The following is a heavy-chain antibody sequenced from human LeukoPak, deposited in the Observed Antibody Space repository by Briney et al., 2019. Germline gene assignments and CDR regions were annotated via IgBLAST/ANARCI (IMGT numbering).Heavy chain of an antibody. J-gene: IGHJ4*02. D-gene: IGHD3-22*01. V-gene: IGHV1-2*02. CDR2: INPNSGGT. CDR3: ARDTQPVADSSCYYAKYQFDY. CDR1: GYTFTGYY. Sequence: ASVKVSCKASGYTFTGYYMHWVRQAPGQGLEWMGWINPNSGGTNYAQKFRGRVTMTRDTSISTAYMELSRLRSEDTAVYYCARDTQPVADSSCYYAKYQFDYWGQGTLVTVSS.